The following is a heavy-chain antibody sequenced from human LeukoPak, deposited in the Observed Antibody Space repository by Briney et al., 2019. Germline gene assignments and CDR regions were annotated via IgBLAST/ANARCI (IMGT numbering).Heavy chain of an antibody. J-gene: IGHJ4*02. D-gene: IGHD3-10*01. CDR1: GFTFSSYG. CDR2: ISYDGSNK. Sequence: GGSLRLSCAASGFTFSSYGMHWVRQAPGKGLEWVAVISYDGSNKYYADSVKGRFTISRDNSKNTLYLQMNSLRAEDTAVYYCASIGSYTTPSFDYWGQGTLVTVSS. V-gene: IGHV3-30*19. CDR3: ASIGSYTTPSFDY.